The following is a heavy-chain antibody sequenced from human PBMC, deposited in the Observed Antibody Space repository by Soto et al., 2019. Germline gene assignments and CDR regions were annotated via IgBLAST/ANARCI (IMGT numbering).Heavy chain of an antibody. J-gene: IGHJ4*02. V-gene: IGHV3-33*01. D-gene: IGHD3-10*01. CDR1: GLTFSSYG. Sequence: QVQLVESGGGVVQPGRSLRLSCAASGLTFSSYGMHWVRQAPGKGLEWVALIWYDGSNKYYGDSVKGRFTISRDNSKNTLYLHMNSLRAEDTAVYYCARDYGSGMDCWGQGTLVIVSS. CDR3: ARDYGSGMDC. CDR2: IWYDGSNK.